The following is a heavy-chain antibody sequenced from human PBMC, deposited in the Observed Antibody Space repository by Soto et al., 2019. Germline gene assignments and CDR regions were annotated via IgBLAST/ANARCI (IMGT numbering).Heavy chain of an antibody. CDR2: IYYSGST. J-gene: IGHJ4*02. V-gene: IGHV4-31*03. D-gene: IGHD6-6*01. Sequence: QVQLQESGPGLVTPSQTLSLTCTVSGGSISSGGYYWSWIRQHPGKVLEWIGYIYYSGSTYYSPSLKSRITITVDTSKNQFSLKLRSVTAADTAVYYCARVEQWQLGGVDYWCQGALVTVSS. CDR1: GGSISSGGYY. CDR3: ARVEQWQLGGVDY.